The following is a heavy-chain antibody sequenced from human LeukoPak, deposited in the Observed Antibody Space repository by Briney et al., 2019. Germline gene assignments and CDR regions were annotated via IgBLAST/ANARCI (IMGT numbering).Heavy chain of an antibody. J-gene: IGHJ6*03. D-gene: IGHD5-24*01. Sequence: SVKVSCKASGGTFSSYAISWVRQAPGRGLEWMGGIIPIFGTANYAQKFQGRVTITTDESTSTAYMELSSLRSEDTAVYYCARVEMATITPSYYYYYMDVWGKGTTVTVSS. V-gene: IGHV1-69*05. CDR1: GGTFSSYA. CDR3: ARVEMATITPSYYYYYMDV. CDR2: IIPIFGTA.